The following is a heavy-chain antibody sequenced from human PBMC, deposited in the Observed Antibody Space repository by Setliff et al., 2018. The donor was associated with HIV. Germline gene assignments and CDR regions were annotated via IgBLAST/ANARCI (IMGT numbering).Heavy chain of an antibody. CDR1: GFTVSSNY. CDR2: FYSGGRT. V-gene: IGHV3-53*01. J-gene: IGHJ4*02. D-gene: IGHD1-7*01. CDR3: APEGNSGYFDY. Sequence: PGGSLRLSCAASGFTVSSNYMSWVRQAPGKGLEWVSVFYSGGRTYYANSVKGRFTISRDNSKNAVYLQMNSLRAEDTAVYYCAPEGNSGYFDYWGQGTLVTVSS.